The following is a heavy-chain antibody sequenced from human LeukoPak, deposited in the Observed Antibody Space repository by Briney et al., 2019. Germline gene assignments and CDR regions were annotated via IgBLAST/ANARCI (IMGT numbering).Heavy chain of an antibody. D-gene: IGHD2-8*01. V-gene: IGHV3-74*01. CDR3: TRGRSGANPNGLDI. Sequence: GGSLRLSCAASGFTFRSNWMHWVRQAPGKGLVWVSRIRPDGSGSSYADSVKGRFTISRDNAKNTVYLQMNGLRAEDTAIYSCTRGRSGANPNGLDIWGQGTMVTVSS. CDR1: GFTFRSNW. J-gene: IGHJ3*02. CDR2: IRPDGSGS.